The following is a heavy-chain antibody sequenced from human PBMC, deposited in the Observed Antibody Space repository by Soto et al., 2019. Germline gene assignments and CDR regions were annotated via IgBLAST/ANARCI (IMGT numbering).Heavy chain of an antibody. CDR1: GFTFNSYP. D-gene: IGHD5-12*01. Sequence: EVQLLESGGGLVQPGASLRLSCAASGFTFNSYPMGWVRQAPGRGLEWVSTVSGSGRNTYYLDSVKGRFTISRDNSKNTLYLHINSLRPEDTAVYYCAKDTTINYFDYWGQGTLVTVSS. CDR2: VSGSGRNT. V-gene: IGHV3-23*01. J-gene: IGHJ4*02. CDR3: AKDTTINYFDY.